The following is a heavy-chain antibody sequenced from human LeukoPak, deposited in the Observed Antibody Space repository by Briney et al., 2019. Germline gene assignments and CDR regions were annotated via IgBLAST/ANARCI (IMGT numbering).Heavy chain of an antibody. CDR2: IFYSGST. CDR1: GGSISSYY. CDR3: AGDGGYCTNGVCLQNWFDP. J-gene: IGHJ5*02. V-gene: IGHV4-59*12. D-gene: IGHD2-8*01. Sequence: SETLSLTCTVSGGSISSYYWSWIRQPPGKGLEWIWYIFYSGSTNYNPSLKSRVTISIDTSKNQFSLKLSSVTAADTAVYYCAGDGGYCTNGVCLQNWFDPWGQGTPVTVSS.